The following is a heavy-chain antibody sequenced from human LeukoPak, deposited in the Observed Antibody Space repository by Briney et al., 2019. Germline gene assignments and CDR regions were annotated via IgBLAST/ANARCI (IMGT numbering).Heavy chain of an antibody. Sequence: NPSETLSLTCTVSGGSISSYYWSWIRQPPGKGLEWIAYIYYSGSTNYNPSLKSRVTISVDTSKNQFSLKLSSVTAADTAVYYCARVYYSNSYDYWYFDLWGRGTLVTVSS. V-gene: IGHV4-59*01. CDR2: IYYSGST. CDR3: ARVYYSNSYDYWYFDL. J-gene: IGHJ2*01. CDR1: GGSISSYY. D-gene: IGHD6-13*01.